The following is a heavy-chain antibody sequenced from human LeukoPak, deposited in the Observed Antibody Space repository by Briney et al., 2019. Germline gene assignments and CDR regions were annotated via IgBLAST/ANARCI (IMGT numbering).Heavy chain of an antibody. Sequence: GGSLRLSCAASGFTFSSYGMHWVRQAPGKGLEWVAVISYDGSNKYYADSVKGRFTISRDNSKNTLYLQMNSLRAEDTAVYHCAVFRLGEMKPTYFDYWGQGTPVTVSS. CDR1: GFTFSSYG. CDR2: ISYDGSNK. J-gene: IGHJ4*02. D-gene: IGHD3/OR15-3a*01. V-gene: IGHV3-30*03. CDR3: AVFRLGEMKPTYFDY.